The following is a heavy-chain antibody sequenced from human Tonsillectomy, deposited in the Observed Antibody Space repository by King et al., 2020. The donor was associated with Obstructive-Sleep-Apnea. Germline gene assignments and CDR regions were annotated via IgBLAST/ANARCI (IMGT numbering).Heavy chain of an antibody. D-gene: IGHD1-26*01. J-gene: IGHJ6*02. CDR2: TIPILGIA. CDR3: ATVKTWVLPFYGMDV. CDR1: GGTFSSYA. V-gene: IGHV1-69*04. Sequence: QLVQSGAEVKKPGSSVKVSCQASGGTFSSYAFSWVRQAPGQGLEWMGGTIPILGIANYAQKFQDRVTLTADKFTSTAYMELSSLRSEDTAVYYCATVKTWVLPFYGMDVWGQGTTVTVSS.